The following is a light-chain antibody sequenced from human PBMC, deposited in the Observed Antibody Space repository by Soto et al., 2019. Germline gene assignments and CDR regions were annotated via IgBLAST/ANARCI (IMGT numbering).Light chain of an antibody. CDR3: QQYNSFSYT. J-gene: IGKJ2*01. CDR2: KAS. Sequence: DIQMTQSPSTLSASVGDRVTSTCRASQTISAWLAWYQQKPGKAPKVLIYKASTLASGVPSRFSGGGSGTEFTLTISSLQPDDFATYYCQQYNSFSYTFGQGTKLEIK. CDR1: QTISAW. V-gene: IGKV1-5*03.